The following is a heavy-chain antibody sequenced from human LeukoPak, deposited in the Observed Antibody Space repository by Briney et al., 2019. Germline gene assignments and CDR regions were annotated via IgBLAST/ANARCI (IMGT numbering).Heavy chain of an antibody. CDR2: IKQDGSEK. J-gene: IGHJ4*02. CDR1: GFTFSSYW. Sequence: PGGSLRLSCAASGFTFSSYWMSWVRQAPGKGLEWVANIKQDGSEKYYVDSVKGRFTISRDNAKNSLYLQMNSKRAEDTAVYYCARGLDCSSTSCYGIVDYWGQGTLVTVSS. CDR3: ARGLDCSSTSCYGIVDY. V-gene: IGHV3-7*01. D-gene: IGHD2-2*01.